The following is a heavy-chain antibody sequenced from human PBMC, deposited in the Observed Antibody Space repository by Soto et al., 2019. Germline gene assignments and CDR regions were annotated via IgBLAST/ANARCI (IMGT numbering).Heavy chain of an antibody. J-gene: IGHJ4*02. CDR1: GGSISSGDYY. Sequence: HVQLQESGPGLVKPSQTLSLTCTVSGGSISSGDYYWTWIRQPPGKGLEWIAYIYYIGSTYYSPSLKSRRTRSVDTSKNQFSRKLSSVTAADTAVYYCAGCALIGGPRGINYWGQGTLVTVSS. CDR3: AGCALIGGPRGINY. V-gene: IGHV4-30-4*01. D-gene: IGHD3-16*01. CDR2: IYYIGST.